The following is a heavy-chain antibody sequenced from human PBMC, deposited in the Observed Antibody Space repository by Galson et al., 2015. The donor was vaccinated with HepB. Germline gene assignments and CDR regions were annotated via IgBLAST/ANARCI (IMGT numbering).Heavy chain of an antibody. D-gene: IGHD5-12*01. CDR1: GYTFTSYS. CDR3: GRGGYGGYALDY. CDR2: ISAYNGLT. Sequence: SVKVSCKASGYTFTSYSISWVRQAPGQGPEWMAWISAYNGLTNYAQKFQGRATVTTDTSTSTVYMELRSLRADDTAVYYCGRGGYGGYALDYWGQGTLVTVSS. V-gene: IGHV1-18*04. J-gene: IGHJ4*02.